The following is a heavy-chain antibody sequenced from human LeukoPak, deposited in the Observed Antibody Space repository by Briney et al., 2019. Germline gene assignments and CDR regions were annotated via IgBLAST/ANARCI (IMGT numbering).Heavy chain of an antibody. V-gene: IGHV3-11*04. CDR2: ISSSGSTI. CDR1: GFTFSDYY. CDR3: ARDYAVWDSSGYYY. J-gene: IGHJ4*02. D-gene: IGHD3-22*01. Sequence: GGSLRLSCAASGFTFSDYYMSWIRQAPGKGLERVSYISSSGSTIYYADSVKGRFTISRDNAKNSLYLQMNSLRAEDTAVYYCARDYAVWDSSGYYYWGQGTLVTVSS.